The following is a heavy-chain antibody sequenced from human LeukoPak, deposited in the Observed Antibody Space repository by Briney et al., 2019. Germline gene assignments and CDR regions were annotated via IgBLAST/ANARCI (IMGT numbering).Heavy chain of an antibody. D-gene: IGHD6-19*01. CDR1: GFTFTSHE. CDR3: ARAIAVAGPYYFDY. CDR2: IGSVTTYI. V-gene: IGHV3-21*01. J-gene: IGHJ4*02. Sequence: PGGSLRLSCAASGFTFTSHEMNWDRQAPGKGLEWVSSIGSVTTYIYYADSVKGRFTISRDNAKNSLSLQMNSLRAEDTAVYYCARAIAVAGPYYFDYWGQGTLVTVSS.